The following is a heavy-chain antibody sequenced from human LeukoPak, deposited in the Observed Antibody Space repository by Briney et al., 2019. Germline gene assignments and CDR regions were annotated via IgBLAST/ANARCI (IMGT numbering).Heavy chain of an antibody. J-gene: IGHJ5*02. CDR2: IKEDGSEQ. Sequence: GSLRLSCAASGFTFSSYWMSWVRQAPGKGLEWVASIKEDGSEQYYVDSVTGRFTISRDNAKNSLYLQMNSLRAEDMAVYYCARGGYYWGAWGQGTLVTVSS. V-gene: IGHV3-7*01. CDR1: GFTFSSYW. CDR3: ARGGYYWGA. D-gene: IGHD1-1*01.